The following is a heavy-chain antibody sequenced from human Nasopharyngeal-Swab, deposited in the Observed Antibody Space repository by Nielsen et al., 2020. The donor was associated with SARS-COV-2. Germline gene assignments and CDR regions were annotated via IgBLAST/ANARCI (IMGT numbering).Heavy chain of an antibody. Sequence: WIPQPPGKGLEWVSAISGSGGGTYYADSVKGRFTISRDNSKNTLYLQMNSLRAEDTAVYYCAKETSPDSSGYYYDGGYFDYWGQGTLVTVSS. D-gene: IGHD3-22*01. CDR2: ISGSGGGT. CDR3: AKETSPDSSGYYYDGGYFDY. V-gene: IGHV3-23*01. J-gene: IGHJ4*02.